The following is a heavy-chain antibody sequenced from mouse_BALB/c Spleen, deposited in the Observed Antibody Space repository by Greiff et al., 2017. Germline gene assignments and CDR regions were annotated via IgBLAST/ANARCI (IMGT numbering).Heavy chain of an antibody. V-gene: IGHV2-9-2*01. D-gene: IGHD1-1*01. CDR2: IWTGGGT. J-gene: IGHJ4*01. CDR1: GFSLTSYD. Sequence: QVQLKESGPGLVAPSQSLSITCTVSGFSLTSYDISWIRQPPGKGLEWLGVIWTGGGTNYNSAFMSRLSISKDNSKSQVFLKMNSLQTDDTAIYYCVRRAYYGSRGYAMDYWGQGTSVTVSS. CDR3: VRRAYYGSRGYAMDY.